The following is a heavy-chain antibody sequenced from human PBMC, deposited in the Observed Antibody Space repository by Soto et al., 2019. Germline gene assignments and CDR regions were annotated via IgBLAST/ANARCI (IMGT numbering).Heavy chain of an antibody. Sequence: EVQLLESGGGLVQPGRSLRLSCAASGFTFSSYAMNWVRQAPGKGLEWVSAMSGTGGSTYYADSVKGRFTISRDNSKNTVYLQMNSLRVEDTAVFYCAKAGFSSGWSPSCFDYWGQGTLVTVSS. CDR3: AKAGFSSGWSPSCFDY. CDR1: GFTFSSYA. CDR2: MSGTGGST. D-gene: IGHD6-19*01. J-gene: IGHJ4*02. V-gene: IGHV3-23*01.